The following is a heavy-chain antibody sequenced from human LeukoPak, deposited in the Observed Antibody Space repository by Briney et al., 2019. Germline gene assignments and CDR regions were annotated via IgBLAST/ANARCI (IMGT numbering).Heavy chain of an antibody. V-gene: IGHV3-21*01. CDR1: GFTFSRFS. J-gene: IGHJ4*02. D-gene: IGHD1-1*01. CDR3: AREGGDNWYTIDY. Sequence: GGSLRLSCAASGFTFSRFSMNWVRQAPGKGLEWVSSISSSGTYIYYADSVKGRFTISRDNAKNSLYLQMNSLRAEDTAVYYCAREGGDNWYTIDYWGQGTLVTVSS. CDR2: ISSSGTYI.